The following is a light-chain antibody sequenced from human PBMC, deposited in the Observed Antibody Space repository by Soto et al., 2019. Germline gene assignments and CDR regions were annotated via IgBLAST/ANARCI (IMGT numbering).Light chain of an antibody. CDR2: DVS. CDR1: SSDVGGYNY. J-gene: IGLJ1*01. Sequence: QYALTQPASVSGSPGQSITISCTGTSSDVGGYNYVSWYQQHPGKARKLMIYDVSNRPSGVSNRFSGSKSGNTASLTISGLQAEDEADYYCSSYTSSSTLLYVFGTGTKLTVL. V-gene: IGLV2-14*01. CDR3: SSYTSSSTLLYV.